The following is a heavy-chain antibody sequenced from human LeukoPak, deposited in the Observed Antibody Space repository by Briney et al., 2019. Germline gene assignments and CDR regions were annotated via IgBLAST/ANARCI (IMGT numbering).Heavy chain of an antibody. D-gene: IGHD2-15*01. Sequence: GGSLRLSCTASGFTFCDYSMTWFRQAPGKGLEWVSFIRNKASGGTTEHAASVRGRFTTSRDDSKSIAYLQMNSLKTEDTALYYCTRDRIMTDFWGQGTLVTVSS. CDR3: TRDRIMTDF. CDR1: GFTFCDYS. CDR2: IRNKASGGTT. V-gene: IGHV3-49*03. J-gene: IGHJ4*02.